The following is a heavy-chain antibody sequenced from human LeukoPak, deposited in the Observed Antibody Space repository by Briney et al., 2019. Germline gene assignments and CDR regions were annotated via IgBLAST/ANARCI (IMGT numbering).Heavy chain of an antibody. CDR3: ARGLSSDFWSGYHYYYYMDV. J-gene: IGHJ6*03. V-gene: IGHV4-34*01. D-gene: IGHD3-3*01. Sequence: SETLSLTCAVYGGSFSGYYWSWIRQPPGKGLEWIGEINHSGSTNYNPSLKSRVTISVGTSKNQFSLKLSSVTAADTAVYYCARGLSSDFWSGYHYYYYMDVWGKGTTVTVSS. CDR2: INHSGST. CDR1: GGSFSGYY.